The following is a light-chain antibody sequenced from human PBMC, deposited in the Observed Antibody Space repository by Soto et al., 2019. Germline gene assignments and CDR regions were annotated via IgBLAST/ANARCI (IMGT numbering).Light chain of an antibody. J-gene: IGLJ2*01. CDR3: SSYTTRSTLV. CDR1: SSDVGAYDF. V-gene: IGLV2-14*01. Sequence: QSVLTQPASVSGSPGQSITISCTGTSSDVGAYDFVSWYQHSPGKAPKLVTFDVTHRPPGISDRFSGSKSATTASLTISGLQAADEAFYYCSSYTTRSTLVFGGGTKLTVL. CDR2: DVT.